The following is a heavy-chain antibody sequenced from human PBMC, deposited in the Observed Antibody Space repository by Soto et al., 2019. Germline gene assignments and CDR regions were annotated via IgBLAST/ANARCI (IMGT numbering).Heavy chain of an antibody. CDR1: GFSFSSYW. CDR2: VSPDGGGT. V-gene: IGHV3-74*01. Sequence: EVQLVESGGGLVQPGGSLRLSCEASGFSFSSYWMLWVRQEPGKGLLWVARVSPDGGGTSYADSVKGRFTIFRDNAKNTVYLQMNSLRVEDTAVYFCARGRWELLPSDWGQGTLVTVSS. J-gene: IGHJ4*02. CDR3: ARGRWELLPSD. D-gene: IGHD1-26*01.